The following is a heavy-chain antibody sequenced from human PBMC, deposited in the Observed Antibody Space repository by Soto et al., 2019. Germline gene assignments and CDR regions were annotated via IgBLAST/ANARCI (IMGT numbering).Heavy chain of an antibody. CDR3: AMRYYYYYMDV. CDR1: GGSISSYY. V-gene: IGHV4-59*01. Sequence: PSETLSLTCTVSGGSISSYYWSWIRQPPGKGLEWIGYIYYSGSTNYNPSLKSRVTISVDTSKNQFSLKLTSVTAADTAVYYCAMRYYYYYMDVWGKGTTVTVSS. J-gene: IGHJ6*03. CDR2: IYYSGST.